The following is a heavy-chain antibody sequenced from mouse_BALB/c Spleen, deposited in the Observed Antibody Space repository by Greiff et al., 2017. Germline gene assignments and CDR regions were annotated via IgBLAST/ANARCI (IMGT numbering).Heavy chain of an antibody. J-gene: IGHJ2*01. Sequence: VQLVESGPGLVAPSQSLSITCTVSGFSLTSYGVHWVRQPPGKGLEWLGVIWAGGSTNYNSALMSRLSISKDNSKSQVFLKMNSLQTDDTAMYYCAREYDSGYYFDYWGQGTTLTVSS. CDR1: GFSLTSYG. CDR2: IWAGGST. D-gene: IGHD2-4*01. V-gene: IGHV2-9*02. CDR3: AREYDSGYYFDY.